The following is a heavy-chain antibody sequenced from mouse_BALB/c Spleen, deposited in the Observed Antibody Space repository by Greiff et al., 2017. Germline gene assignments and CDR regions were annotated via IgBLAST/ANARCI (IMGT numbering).Heavy chain of an antibody. V-gene: IGHV5-6-4*01. J-gene: IGHJ4*01. Sequence: EVQLVESGGGLVKPGGSLKLSCAASGFTFSSYTMSWVRQTPEKRLEWVATISSGGSYTYYPDSVKGRFTISRDNAKNTLYLQMSSRKSEDTAMYYCTRVGDRYDAMDYWGQGTSVTVSS. D-gene: IGHD2-14*01. CDR3: TRVGDRYDAMDY. CDR2: ISSGGSYT. CDR1: GFTFSSYT.